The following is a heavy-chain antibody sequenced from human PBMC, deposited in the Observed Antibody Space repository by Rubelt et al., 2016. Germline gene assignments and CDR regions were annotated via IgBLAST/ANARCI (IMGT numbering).Heavy chain of an antibody. D-gene: IGHD1-26*01. J-gene: IGHJ4*02. CDR2: ISSSGSTI. V-gene: IGHV3-11*04. Sequence: VESGGGLVKPGGSLRLSCAASGFSFSDYYMSWVRQAPGKGLEWLSYISSSGSTIYYGDSVKGRFTISRDNAKNTLYLQMGRLRAEEKAGYYCVRAVGGSDCDWGQGTLVTVSS. CDR1: GFSFSDYY. CDR3: VRAVGGSDCD.